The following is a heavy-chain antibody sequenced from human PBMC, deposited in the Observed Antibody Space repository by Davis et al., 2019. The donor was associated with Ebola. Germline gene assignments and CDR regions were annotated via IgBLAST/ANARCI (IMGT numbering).Heavy chain of an antibody. J-gene: IGHJ4*02. D-gene: IGHD6-19*01. CDR3: ARVSSTGWFYFEY. CDR1: GYTFTGYY. V-gene: IGHV1-69*13. Sequence: SVKVSCKASGYTFTGYYMHWVRQAPGQGLEWMGGIIPLFGTAHSVQNFQGRLTITADESTSTVYMELSRLRSEDTAIYYCARVSSTGWFYFEYWGQGTPVTVSS. CDR2: IIPLFGTA.